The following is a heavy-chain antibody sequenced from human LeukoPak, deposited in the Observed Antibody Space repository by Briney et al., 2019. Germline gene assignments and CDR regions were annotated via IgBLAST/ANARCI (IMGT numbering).Heavy chain of an antibody. V-gene: IGHV3-15*01. CDR1: GFTFSNAW. Sequence: GGSLRLSCAASGFTFSNAWMSWVRQTPGKGLEWVGRIKSKTDGGTTDYAAPVKGRFTISRDDSKNTPYLQMNSLKTEDTAVYYCTTRYCSGGSCSDPWGQGTLVTVSS. CDR3: TTRYCSGGSCSDP. CDR2: IKSKTDGGTT. J-gene: IGHJ5*02. D-gene: IGHD2-15*01.